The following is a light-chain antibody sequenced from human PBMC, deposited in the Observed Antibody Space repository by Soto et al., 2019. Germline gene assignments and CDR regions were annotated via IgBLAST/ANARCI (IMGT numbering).Light chain of an antibody. Sequence: KTQSPSTLSASLGDRLPITCRASQTISSWLAWYQQKPGKAPKLLIYKASTLKSGVPSRFSGSGSGTEFTLTISSLQPDDFATYYCQHYNSYSEAFGQGTKVDIK. V-gene: IGKV1-5*03. CDR3: QHYNSYSEA. CDR2: KAS. CDR1: QTISSW. J-gene: IGKJ1*01.